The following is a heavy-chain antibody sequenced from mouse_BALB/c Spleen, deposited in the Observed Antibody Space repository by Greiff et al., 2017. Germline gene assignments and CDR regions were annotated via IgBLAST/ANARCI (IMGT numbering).Heavy chain of an antibody. J-gene: IGHJ3*01. CDR3: NAPPYYGSSSWFAY. D-gene: IGHD1-1*01. V-gene: IGHV14-4*02. CDR1: GFNIKDYY. Sequence: EVQLQQSGAELVRSGASVKLSCTASGFNIKDYYMHWVKQRPEQGLEWIGWIDPENGDTEYAPKFQGKATMTADTSSNTAYLQLSSLTSEDTAVYYCNAPPYYGSSSWFAYWGQGTLVTVSA. CDR2: IDPENGDT.